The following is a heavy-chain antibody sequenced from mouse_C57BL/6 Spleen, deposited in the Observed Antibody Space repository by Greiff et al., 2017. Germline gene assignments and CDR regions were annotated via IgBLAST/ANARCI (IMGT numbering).Heavy chain of an antibody. J-gene: IGHJ1*03. Sequence: VQLQQSGAELVRPGASVTLSCKASGYSFTDYEMHWVKQTPVHGLEWIGAIDPETGGTAYNQKFKGKAILTADKSSSTAYMALRSLTSEDSAVYYCTRRRLRDYGSSYGYFDVWGTGTTVTVSS. CDR1: GYSFTDYE. CDR3: TRRRLRDYGSSYGYFDV. CDR2: IDPETGGT. V-gene: IGHV1-15*01. D-gene: IGHD1-1*01.